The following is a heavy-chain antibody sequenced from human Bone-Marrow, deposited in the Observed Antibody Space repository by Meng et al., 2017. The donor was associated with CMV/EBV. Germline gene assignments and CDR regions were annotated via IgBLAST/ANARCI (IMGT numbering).Heavy chain of an antibody. V-gene: IGHV1-2*02. Sequence: ASVKVSCKASGYTFTGYYMHWVRLAPGQGLEWMGWINPNSGGTNYAQKFQGRVTMTRDTSISTAYMELSRLRSDDTAVYYCARDWWWQQLGYGMDVWGQGTTVTVSS. CDR3: ARDWWWQQLGYGMDV. CDR1: GYTFTGYY. D-gene: IGHD6-13*01. J-gene: IGHJ6*02. CDR2: INPNSGGT.